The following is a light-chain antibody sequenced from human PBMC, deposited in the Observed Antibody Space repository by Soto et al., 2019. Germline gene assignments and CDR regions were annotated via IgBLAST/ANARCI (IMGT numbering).Light chain of an antibody. Sequence: QSVLTQPPSASGTPGQRVTISCSGSSSNIGSNYVYWYQQLPGTAPKLLIYSNNQRPSGVPDRFSGSKSGTSASLVISGLRSEDEADYYCAAWDDSLSGPWVFGGGTKLTVL. CDR3: AAWDDSLSGPWV. V-gene: IGLV1-47*02. CDR2: SNN. J-gene: IGLJ3*02. CDR1: SSNIGSNY.